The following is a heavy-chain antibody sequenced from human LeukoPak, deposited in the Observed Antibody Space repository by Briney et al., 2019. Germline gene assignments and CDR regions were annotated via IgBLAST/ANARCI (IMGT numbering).Heavy chain of an antibody. V-gene: IGHV3-30-3*01. J-gene: IGHJ4*02. CDR1: GFTFSSYA. CDR3: AIDVAPYSSGWYMGY. D-gene: IGHD6-19*01. CDR2: ISYDGSNK. Sequence: GRSLRLSCAASGFTFSSYAMHWVRQAPGKGLEWVAVISYDGSNKYYADSVKGRFTISRDNSKNTLYLQMNSLRAEDTAVYYCAIDVAPYSSGWYMGYWGQGTLVTVSS.